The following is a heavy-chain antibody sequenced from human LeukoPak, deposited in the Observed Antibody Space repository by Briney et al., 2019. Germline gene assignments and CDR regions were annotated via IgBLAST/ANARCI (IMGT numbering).Heavy chain of an antibody. D-gene: IGHD2-2*01. J-gene: IGHJ4*02. CDR1: GYPFTGYY. CDR2: INPNSGFT. CDR3: ARLADCSSSSCRSFDY. Sequence: ASVKVSCKASGYPFTGYYLHWVRQAPGQGLEWMGWINPNSGFTNYAQKFQGRVTMTRDTSISTAYMELSRLKSDDTAVYYCARLADCSSSSCRSFDYWGQGTLVTVSS. V-gene: IGHV1-2*02.